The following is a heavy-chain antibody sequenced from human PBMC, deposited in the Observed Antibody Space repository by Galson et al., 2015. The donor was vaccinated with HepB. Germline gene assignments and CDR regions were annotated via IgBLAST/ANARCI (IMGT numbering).Heavy chain of an antibody. J-gene: IGHJ1*01. Sequence: SVKVSCKASGGTFSSYAISWVRQAPGQGLEWMGGIIPIFGTANYAQKFQGRVTITADESTSTAYMELSSLRSEDTAVYYCARSAIAARPDQHWGQGTLVTVSS. D-gene: IGHD6-6*01. CDR2: IIPIFGTA. CDR1: GGTFSSYA. CDR3: ARSAIAARPDQH. V-gene: IGHV1-69*13.